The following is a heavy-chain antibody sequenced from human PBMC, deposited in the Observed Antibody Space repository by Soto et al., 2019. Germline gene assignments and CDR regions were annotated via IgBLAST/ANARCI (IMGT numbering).Heavy chain of an antibody. Sequence: LRLSCAASGFTFSSYAMSWVRQAPGKGLEWVSAISGSGGSTYYADSVKGRFTISRDNSKNTLYLQMNSLRAEDTAVYYCAKRGSHRSRSGGMDVWGQGTTVTVSS. CDR3: AKRGSHRSRSGGMDV. CDR2: ISGSGGST. J-gene: IGHJ6*02. CDR1: GFTFSSYA. D-gene: IGHD3-10*01. V-gene: IGHV3-23*01.